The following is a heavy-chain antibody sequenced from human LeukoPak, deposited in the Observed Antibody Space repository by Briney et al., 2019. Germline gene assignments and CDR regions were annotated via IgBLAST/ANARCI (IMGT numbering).Heavy chain of an antibody. CDR3: ARRAAAGTFRYFDY. CDR2: IYPRDSDT. J-gene: IGHJ4*02. Sequence: GESLKISCKGSGYSFTSYWIGWVRQMPGKGPEWMGIIYPRDSDTTYGPSFQGQVTISADKSISTAYLQWSSLKASDTAIYYCARRAAAGTFRYFDYWAQGTLVTVSS. CDR1: GYSFTSYW. V-gene: IGHV5-51*01. D-gene: IGHD6-13*01.